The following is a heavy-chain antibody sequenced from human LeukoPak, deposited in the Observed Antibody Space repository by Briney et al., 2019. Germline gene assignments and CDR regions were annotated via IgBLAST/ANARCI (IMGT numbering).Heavy chain of an antibody. CDR1: GFTVSSYY. D-gene: IGHD4-11*01. CDR3: ARSYSNHLFGMDV. J-gene: IGHJ6*02. CDR2: MYSGGST. V-gene: IGHV3-66*01. Sequence: GGSLRLSCAASGFTVSSYYMTWVRQAPGKGLEWVSVMYSGGSTYYADSVKGRVAISRDNTQNTVFLQMNSVRVEDTAVYYCARSYSNHLFGMDVWGQGTAVTVSS.